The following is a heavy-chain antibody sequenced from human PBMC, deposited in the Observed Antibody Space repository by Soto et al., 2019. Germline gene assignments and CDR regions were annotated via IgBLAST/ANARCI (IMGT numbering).Heavy chain of an antibody. V-gene: IGHV3-23*01. CDR1: GFTFSTYA. D-gene: IGHD2-8*01. J-gene: IGHJ6*03. CDR3: AGRYCTNGVXXTNYYYYIDV. CDR2: ITTSGGNT. Sequence: EVQLLESGGGLVQPGGSLRLSCAASGFTFSTYAMSXVRQAPGKGLEWVSTITTSGGNTYYADSVQGRFTISRDNSKNTLYLQMNSLRAEDTAVYYCAGRYCTNGVXXTNYYYYIDVWGKGTTVTVSS.